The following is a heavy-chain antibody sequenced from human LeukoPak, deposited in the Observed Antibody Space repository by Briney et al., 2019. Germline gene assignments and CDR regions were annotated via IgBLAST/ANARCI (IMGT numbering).Heavy chain of an antibody. D-gene: IGHD3-3*01. Sequence: KPSETLSLTCAVYGGSFSGYYWSWIRQPPGKGLEWIGEINHSGSTNYNPSLKSRVTISVGTSKNQFSLKLSSVTAADTAVYYCARGTIVVVPAATYYDFWSGYSWFDPWGQGTLVTVSS. CDR3: ARGTIVVVPAATYYDFWSGYSWFDP. CDR1: GGSFSGYY. J-gene: IGHJ5*02. V-gene: IGHV4-34*01. CDR2: INHSGST.